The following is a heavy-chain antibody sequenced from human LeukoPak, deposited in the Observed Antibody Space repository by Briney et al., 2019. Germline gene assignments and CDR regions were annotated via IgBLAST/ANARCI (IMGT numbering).Heavy chain of an antibody. J-gene: IGHJ5*02. CDR3: AKGYIVWFDP. D-gene: IGHD5/OR15-5a*01. Sequence: GGSLRLSCAASGFTFDDYAMHWVRQAPGKGLEWVSGISWNSGSIGYADSVKGRFTISRDNAKNSLYLQMNSLRAEDTALYYCAKGYIVWFDPWGQGTLVTVSS. CDR2: ISWNSGSI. CDR1: GFTFDDYA. V-gene: IGHV3-9*01.